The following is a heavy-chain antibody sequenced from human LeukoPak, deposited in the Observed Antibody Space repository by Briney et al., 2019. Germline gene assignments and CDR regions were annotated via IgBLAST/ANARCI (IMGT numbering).Heavy chain of an antibody. CDR3: ARDLRPGGASDY. Sequence: KTGGSLRLSCAASGFTFSSYALSWVRQAPGKGLEWVSTISSSSTYIYYADSVKGRITISRDNAKNSLSLQMNSLRAEDTAVYYCARDLRPGGASDYWGQGTLVTVSS. CDR1: GFTFSSYA. CDR2: ISSSSTYI. J-gene: IGHJ4*02. V-gene: IGHV3-21*01. D-gene: IGHD3-16*01.